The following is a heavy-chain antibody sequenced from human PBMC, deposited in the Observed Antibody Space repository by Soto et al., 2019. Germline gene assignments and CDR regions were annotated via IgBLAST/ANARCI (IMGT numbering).Heavy chain of an antibody. V-gene: IGHV4-31*03. D-gene: IGHD3-10*02. CDR3: ARDGMFPYYYGMDV. CDR2: IYYSGST. CDR1: GGSISSGGYY. J-gene: IGHJ6*02. Sequence: SETLSLTCTVSGGSISSGGYYWSWIRQHPGKGLEWIGYIYYSGSTYYNPSLKSRVTISVDTSKNQFSLKLSSVTAADTAVYYCARDGMFPYYYGMDVWGQGTTVTVSS.